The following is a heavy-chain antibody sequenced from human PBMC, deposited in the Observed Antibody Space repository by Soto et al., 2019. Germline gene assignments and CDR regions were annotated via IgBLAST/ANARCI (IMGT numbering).Heavy chain of an antibody. CDR3: AHSFEADYDILTGYYVPGAFDI. V-gene: IGHV2-5*01. CDR1: GFSLSTSGVG. Sequence: GSGPTLVNPTQTLTLTCTFSGFSLSTSGVGVGWIRQPPGKALEWLALIYWNDDKRYSPSLKSRLTITKDTSKNQVVRTMTNMDPVDTATYYCAHSFEADYDILTGYYVPGAFDIWGQGTRVTVS. D-gene: IGHD3-9*01. CDR2: IYWNDDK. J-gene: IGHJ3*02.